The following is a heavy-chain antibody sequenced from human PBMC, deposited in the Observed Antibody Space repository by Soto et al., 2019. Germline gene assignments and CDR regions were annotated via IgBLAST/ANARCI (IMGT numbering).Heavy chain of an antibody. J-gene: IGHJ4*02. Sequence: GGSLRLSCAASGFTFSDHYMDWVRQAPGKWLEWVGRTRNKANSHTTEYAASVKGRFTISRDDSKNSLYLQMNSLKVEDTAVYYCARATTVTDYWGQGXLVTVYS. CDR2: TRNKANSHTT. CDR1: GFTFSDHY. V-gene: IGHV3-72*01. D-gene: IGHD4-17*01. CDR3: ARATTVTDY.